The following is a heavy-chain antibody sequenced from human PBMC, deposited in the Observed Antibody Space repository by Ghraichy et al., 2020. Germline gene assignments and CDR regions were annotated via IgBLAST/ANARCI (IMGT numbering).Heavy chain of an antibody. D-gene: IGHD6-13*01. Sequence: GGSLRLSCAASGFTFSTYSMTWVRQAPGKGLDWVAVISHDGTNKYYADSLKGLFTISRDNSKNTLYLQMNSLRAEDTAVYYCARDVKSSYWSYFYYAMDVWGQGTTVTVSS. CDR1: GFTFSTYS. J-gene: IGHJ6*02. CDR2: ISHDGTNK. V-gene: IGHV3-30-3*01. CDR3: ARDVKSSYWSYFYYAMDV.